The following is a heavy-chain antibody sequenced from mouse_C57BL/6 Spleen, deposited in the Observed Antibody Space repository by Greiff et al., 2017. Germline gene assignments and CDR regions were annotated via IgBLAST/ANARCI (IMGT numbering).Heavy chain of an antibody. V-gene: IGHV1-66*01. CDR2: IYPGSGNT. D-gene: IGHD1-1*01. J-gene: IGHJ1*03. Sequence: VQLQQSGPELVKPGASVKISCKASGYSFTSYYIHWVKQRPGQGLEWIGWIYPGSGNTKYNEKFKGKATLTADTSSSTAYMQLSSLTSEDSAVYYCAREVTTVGARYFDVWGTGTTVTVSS. CDR1: GYSFTSYY. CDR3: AREVTTVGARYFDV.